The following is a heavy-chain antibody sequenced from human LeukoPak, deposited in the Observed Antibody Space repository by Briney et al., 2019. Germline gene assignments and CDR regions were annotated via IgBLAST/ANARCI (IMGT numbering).Heavy chain of an antibody. CDR2: IIPIFGTA. V-gene: IGHV1-69*13. D-gene: IGHD3-22*01. J-gene: IGHJ4*02. CDR3: ARVDPYYYDSSGYYNY. CDR1: GGTFSSYA. Sequence: SVKVSCKASGGTFSSYAISWVRQAPGQGLEWMGGIIPIFGTANYAQKFQGRVTITADESTSTAYMELSSLRSEDTAVYYCARVDPYYYDSSGYYNYWGQGTLVTVSS.